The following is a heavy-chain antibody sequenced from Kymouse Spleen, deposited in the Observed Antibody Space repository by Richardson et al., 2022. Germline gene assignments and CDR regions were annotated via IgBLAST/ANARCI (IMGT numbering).Heavy chain of an antibody. D-gene: IGHD1-7*01. J-gene: IGHJ3*02. Sequence: QLQLQESGPGLVKPSETLSLTCTVSGGSISSSSYYWGWIRQPPGKGLEWIGSIYYSGSTYYNPSLKSRVTISVDTSKNQFSLKLSSVTAADTAVYYCATGTGTSDAFDIWGQGTMVTVSS. CDR1: GGSISSSSYY. V-gene: IGHV4-39*01. CDR2: IYYSGST. CDR3: ATGTGTSDAFDI.